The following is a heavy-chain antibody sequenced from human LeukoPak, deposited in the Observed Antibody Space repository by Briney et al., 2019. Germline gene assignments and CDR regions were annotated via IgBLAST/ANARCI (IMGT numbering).Heavy chain of an antibody. D-gene: IGHD2-2*01. CDR1: GFTFSAYY. V-gene: IGHV3-11*06. CDR2: ISSSSSYT. J-gene: IGHJ4*02. Sequence: SPGGALRLSCAASGFTFSAYYMSWIRQAPGKGLEWVSYISSSSSYTNYADSVKVRFTISRDNAKNSLYLQMNSLRAEDTAVYYCARDLCSSTSCYSDPGDYWGQGTLVTVSS. CDR3: ARDLCSSTSCYSDPGDY.